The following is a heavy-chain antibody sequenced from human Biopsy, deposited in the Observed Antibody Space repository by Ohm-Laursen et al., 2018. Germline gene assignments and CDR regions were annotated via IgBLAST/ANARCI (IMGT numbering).Heavy chain of an antibody. V-gene: IGHV1-69*13. J-gene: IGHJ4*02. Sequence: VKISCKASGGTFINYAISWVRQAPGQGLERMGGIIPMFGTANYAQMFQGRVTISADESTSTSYMELSSLTTEDTAIYYCARGPHSGSHSCFDYWGRGTLVTVSS. D-gene: IGHD1-26*01. CDR3: ARGPHSGSHSCFDY. CDR2: IIPMFGTA. CDR1: GGTFINYA.